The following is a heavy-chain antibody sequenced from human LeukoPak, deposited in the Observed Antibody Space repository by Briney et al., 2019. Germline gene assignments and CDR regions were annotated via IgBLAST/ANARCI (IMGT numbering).Heavy chain of an antibody. J-gene: IGHJ4*02. CDR3: ARRTTVTNFDY. CDR1: GGSISSSSYY. Sequence: SETLSLTCTVSGGSISSSSYYWGWIRQPPGKGLEWIGSIYYSGSTYYNPSLKSRVTISVDTSKNQFSLKLSSVTAADTAVYYRARRTTVTNFDYWGQGTLVTVSS. CDR2: IYYSGST. D-gene: IGHD4-17*01. V-gene: IGHV4-39*01.